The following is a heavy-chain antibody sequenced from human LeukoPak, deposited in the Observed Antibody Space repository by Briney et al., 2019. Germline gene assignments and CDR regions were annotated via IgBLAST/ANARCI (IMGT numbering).Heavy chain of an antibody. V-gene: IGHV3-23*01. CDR3: AKFGSDIVVVVAGYYFDY. CDR2: ISGSGGST. J-gene: IGHJ4*02. Sequence: GGSLRLSCAASGFTFSSYAMSWVRQAPGKGLEWVSAISGSGGSTYYADSVKGRFTISRDNSKNTLYLQMNSLRAEDTAVYYCAKFGSDIVVVVAGYYFDYWGQGTLVTVSS. CDR1: GFTFSSYA. D-gene: IGHD2-15*01.